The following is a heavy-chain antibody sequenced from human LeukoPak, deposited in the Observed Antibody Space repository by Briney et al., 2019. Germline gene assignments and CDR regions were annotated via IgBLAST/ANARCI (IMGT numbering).Heavy chain of an antibody. CDR2: ISGSGGST. Sequence: GGSLRLSCAASGFTFSSYAMSWVRQAPGKGLEWVSAISGSGGSTYYADSVKGRFTISRDNSKNTLYLQMNSLRAEDTAVYYCAKDYLRVVVIANDAFDIWGQGTMVTVSS. D-gene: IGHD3-22*01. V-gene: IGHV3-23*01. CDR3: AKDYLRVVVIANDAFDI. CDR1: GFTFSSYA. J-gene: IGHJ3*02.